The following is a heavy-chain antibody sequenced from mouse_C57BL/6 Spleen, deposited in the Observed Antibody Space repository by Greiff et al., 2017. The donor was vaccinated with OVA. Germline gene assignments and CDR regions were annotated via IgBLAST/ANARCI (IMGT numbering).Heavy chain of an antibody. J-gene: IGHJ2*01. CDR3: TRNGAHFDY. V-gene: IGHV5-9-1*02. CDR2: ISSGGDYI. D-gene: IGHD1-1*02. CDR1: GFTFSSYA. Sequence: EVMLVESGEGLVKPGGSLKLSCAASGFTFSSYAMSWVRQTPEKRLEWVAYISSGGDYIYYADTVKGRFTISRDNARNTLYLQMSSLKTEDTAIYYCTRNGAHFDYWGQGTTLRVSS.